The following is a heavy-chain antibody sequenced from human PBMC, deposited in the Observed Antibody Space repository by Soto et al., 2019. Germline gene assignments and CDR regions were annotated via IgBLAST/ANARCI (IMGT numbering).Heavy chain of an antibody. J-gene: IGHJ4*02. V-gene: IGHV3-21*04. CDR1: GFTFSSYS. CDR3: VRELGLAY. D-gene: IGHD7-27*01. CDR2: ISSGNSYI. Sequence: GGSLRLSCAVSGFTFSSYSMNWVRQAPGKGLEWVSSISSGNSYIYYADSVRGRFTVSRDNAKSSLYLQMNSLRVEDTAVYYCVRELGLAYWGQGALVTAPQ.